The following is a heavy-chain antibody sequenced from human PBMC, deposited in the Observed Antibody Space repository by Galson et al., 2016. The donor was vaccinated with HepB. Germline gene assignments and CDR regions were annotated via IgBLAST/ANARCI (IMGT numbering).Heavy chain of an antibody. J-gene: IGHJ6*02. Sequence: SVKVSCKASGYTFTGYYMHWVQQAPGQGLEWMGWINPNTGDTNYGQKFQGWVTMTRDTSINTAYMELSRLKSDDTAVYYCAREGGYSSSSGYFYYGMDVWGQGTTVTVAS. CDR2: INPNTGDT. CDR3: AREGGYSSSSGYFYYGMDV. D-gene: IGHD6-13*01. V-gene: IGHV1-2*04. CDR1: GYTFTGYY.